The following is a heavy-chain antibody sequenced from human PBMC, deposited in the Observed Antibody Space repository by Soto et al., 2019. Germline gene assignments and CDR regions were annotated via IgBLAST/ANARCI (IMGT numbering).Heavy chain of an antibody. Sequence: QVQLVQSGAEVKKPGASVKVSCKASGYTFTSYGISWVRQAPGQGLEWMGWISAYNGNTNYAQKLQGRVTMTTDTSTSTADMELRSLRSDDTAVYYCARDTPYDFWSGYLTAGPEDYYYGMDVWGQGTTVTVSS. CDR2: ISAYNGNT. V-gene: IGHV1-18*01. J-gene: IGHJ6*02. CDR3: ARDTPYDFWSGYLTAGPEDYYYGMDV. D-gene: IGHD3-3*01. CDR1: GYTFTSYG.